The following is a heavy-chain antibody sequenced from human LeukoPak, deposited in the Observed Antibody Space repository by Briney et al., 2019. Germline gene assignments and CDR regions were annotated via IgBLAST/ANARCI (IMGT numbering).Heavy chain of an antibody. D-gene: IGHD3-3*01. V-gene: IGHV4-39*01. Sequence: SETLSLTCTVSGGSISSSSYYWGWIRQPPGKGLEWIGSIYYSGSTYYNPSLKSRVTISVDTSKNQFSLKLSSVTAADTAVYYCARGGITIFGVVRRPGAFDIWSQGTMVTVSS. CDR2: IYYSGST. CDR3: ARGGITIFGVVRRPGAFDI. CDR1: GGSISSSSYY. J-gene: IGHJ3*02.